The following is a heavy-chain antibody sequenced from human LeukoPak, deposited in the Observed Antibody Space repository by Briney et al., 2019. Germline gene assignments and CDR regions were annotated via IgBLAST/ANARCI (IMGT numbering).Heavy chain of an antibody. CDR1: GFTFTNHW. CDR3: GRVIAGAIDY. D-gene: IGHD6-13*01. Sequence: GSLRLSCAASGFTFTNHWMHWVRQAPGKGLVWVSRIRPDGRETNHADSVKGRFTISRDNAKNTLYLQMNSLGAEDTAVYYCGRVIAGAIDYWGQGTLVTVSS. J-gene: IGHJ4*02. V-gene: IGHV3-74*01. CDR2: IRPDGRET.